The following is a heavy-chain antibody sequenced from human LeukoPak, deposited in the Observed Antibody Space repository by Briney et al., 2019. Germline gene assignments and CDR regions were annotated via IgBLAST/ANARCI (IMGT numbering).Heavy chain of an antibody. CDR2: ISSSSSMI. Sequence: GGSLRLSCATSGFTFSGYGMHWVRQAPGRGLEWLAYISSSSSMIYYADSVKGRYTVTRDNTKKSLYLQMNSLRAEDTAVYYCAKDSSTQILYNWFDPWGQGTLVTVSS. CDR3: AKDSSTQILYNWFDP. J-gene: IGHJ5*02. CDR1: GFTFSGYG. V-gene: IGHV3-48*04. D-gene: IGHD6-13*01.